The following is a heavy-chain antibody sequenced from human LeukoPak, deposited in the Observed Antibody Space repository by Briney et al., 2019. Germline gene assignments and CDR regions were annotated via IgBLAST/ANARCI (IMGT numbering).Heavy chain of an antibody. CDR1: GYTFTSYD. J-gene: IGHJ4*02. V-gene: IGHV1-8*01. CDR3: ARGVYYYDSSGYPGGEGY. CDR2: MNSNSGNT. Sequence: ASVKVSCKASGYTFTSYDINWVRQATGQGLEWMGWMNSNSGNTGYAQKFQGRVTMTRNTSISTAYMELSSLRSEDTAVYYCARGVYYYDSSGYPGGEGYWGQGTLVTVSS. D-gene: IGHD3-22*01.